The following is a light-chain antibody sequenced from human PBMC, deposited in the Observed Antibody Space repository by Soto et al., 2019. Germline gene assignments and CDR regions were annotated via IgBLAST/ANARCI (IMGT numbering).Light chain of an antibody. J-gene: IGKJ5*01. Sequence: EIEMTQSPATLSVSPGERATLSCRASQSVSSNLAWYQQKPGQAPRLFIYGASTRATAIPPRFSGSGSGTEFTLTISSLQSEDFAVYYCQQYDNWPITFGQGTRLEI. CDR2: GAS. CDR1: QSVSSN. V-gene: IGKV3-15*01. CDR3: QQYDNWPIT.